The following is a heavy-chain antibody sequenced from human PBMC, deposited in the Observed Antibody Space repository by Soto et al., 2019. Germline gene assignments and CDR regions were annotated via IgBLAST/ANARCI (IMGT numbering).Heavy chain of an antibody. J-gene: IGHJ4*02. D-gene: IGHD2-15*01. CDR1: GFTLSSYW. CDR3: VRTSLVVAAATREDY. V-gene: IGHV3-74*01. CDR2: INSDGSST. Sequence: EVQLVESGGGLVQPGGSLRLSCAASGFTLSSYWMHWVRQAPGKGLVWVSRINSDGSSTSYADSVKGRFTISRDNAKNTLYLHMNSLRAEDTAVYYCVRTSLVVAAATREDYWGQGTLVTVSS.